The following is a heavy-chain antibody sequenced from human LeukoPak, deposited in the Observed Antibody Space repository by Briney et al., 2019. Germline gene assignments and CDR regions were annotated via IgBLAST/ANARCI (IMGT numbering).Heavy chain of an antibody. CDR3: ARRRDYWVIDY. CDR2: VHYTRSYSGTT. Sequence: SETLSLTCTVSSGSIGSDALYWGWIRQSPGKGLEWIGSVHYTRSYSGTTYYNPSLESRVTISVDTSKNQFSLKLSSVTAADTAVYYCARRRDYWVIDYWGQGTLVTVSS. D-gene: IGHD2-8*02. CDR1: SGSIGSDALY. V-gene: IGHV4-39*01. J-gene: IGHJ4*02.